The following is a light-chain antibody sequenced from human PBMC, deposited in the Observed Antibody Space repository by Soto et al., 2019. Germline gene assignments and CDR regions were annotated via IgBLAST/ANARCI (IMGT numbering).Light chain of an antibody. CDR2: AAS. J-gene: IGKJ5*01. CDR3: QQTYNTPRIT. CDR1: QSISSY. V-gene: IGKV1-39*01. Sequence: DIQMTQSPSSLSASVGDRFTITCRASQSISSYLNWYQQKPGKAPNLLIYAASNLQSGVPSRFSGSGSGTDFTLTISSLQPEDFATYYCQQTYNTPRITFGQGTRLEI.